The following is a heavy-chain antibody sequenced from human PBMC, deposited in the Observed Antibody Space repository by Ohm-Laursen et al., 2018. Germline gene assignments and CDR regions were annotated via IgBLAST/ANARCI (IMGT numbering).Heavy chain of an antibody. CDR2: IYYNGNP. V-gene: IGHV4-59*08. D-gene: IGHD6-6*01. J-gene: IGHJ5*02. CDR3: VLYSSFSVS. CDR1: GGSLRNYY. Sequence: SDTLSLTCTVSGGSLRNYYWSWIRQPPGKGLEWIGYIYYNGNPRYNPSLESRVTISVDPSKTQFSLKLNSVTAADTALYYCVLYSSFSVSWGQGTLVTVSS.